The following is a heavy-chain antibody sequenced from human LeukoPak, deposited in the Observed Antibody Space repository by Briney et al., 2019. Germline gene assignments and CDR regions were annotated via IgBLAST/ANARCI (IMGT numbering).Heavy chain of an antibody. V-gene: IGHV1-69*13. CDR3: AREVDGDYVFDY. Sequence: SVTVSCKASGGTFSSYAISWVRQAPGQGLEWMGGIIPIFGTANYAQKFQGRVTITADESTSTAYMELSSLRSEDTAVYYCAREVDGDYVFDYWGQGTLVTVSS. CDR2: IIPIFGTA. J-gene: IGHJ4*02. CDR1: GGTFSSYA. D-gene: IGHD4-17*01.